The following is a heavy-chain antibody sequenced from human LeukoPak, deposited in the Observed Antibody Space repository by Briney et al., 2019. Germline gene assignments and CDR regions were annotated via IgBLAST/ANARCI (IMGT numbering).Heavy chain of an antibody. V-gene: IGHV3-23*01. CDR3: ATDNHLAS. D-gene: IGHD1-14*01. CDR1: GFTFRTSA. Sequence: GSLRLSCAASGFTFRTSAMNWIRQAPGKGLEWVALISDSGTSTYYGESVTGRFSISRDNSNNRLFLQMNSLKVEDTASYFCATDNHLASWGQGTQVTVSS. CDR2: ISDSGTST. J-gene: IGHJ4*02.